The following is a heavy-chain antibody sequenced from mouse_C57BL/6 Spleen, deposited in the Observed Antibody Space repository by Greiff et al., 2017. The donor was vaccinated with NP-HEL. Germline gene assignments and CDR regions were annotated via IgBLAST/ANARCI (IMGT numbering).Heavy chain of an antibody. Sequence: VQLKQSGPELVKPGASVKISCKASGYTFTDYYMNWVKQSHGKSLEWIGDINPNNGGTSYNQKFKGKATLTVDKSSSTAYMELRSLTSEDSAVYYCAREDYYGSNYWGQGTTLTVSS. D-gene: IGHD1-1*01. CDR3: AREDYYGSNY. CDR1: GYTFTDYY. J-gene: IGHJ2*01. CDR2: INPNNGGT. V-gene: IGHV1-26*01.